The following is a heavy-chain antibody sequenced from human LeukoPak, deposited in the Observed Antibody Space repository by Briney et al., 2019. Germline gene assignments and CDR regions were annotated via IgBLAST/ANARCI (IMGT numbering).Heavy chain of an antibody. Sequence: GGSLRLSCSASGFTFNSYAMNWVRQPPAKGLEGVSVISYSGGTTDYADSLKGRFTISRDNSKNTLFLQMISLTAEDTAIYYCAKGFYSGSSRGLFDIWGQGTMVTVSS. CDR3: AKGFYSGSSRGLFDI. J-gene: IGHJ3*02. CDR1: GFTFNSYA. D-gene: IGHD1-26*01. V-gene: IGHV3-23*01. CDR2: ISYSGGTT.